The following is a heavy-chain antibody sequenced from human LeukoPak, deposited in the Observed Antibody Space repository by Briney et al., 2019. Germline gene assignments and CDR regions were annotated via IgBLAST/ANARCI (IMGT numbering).Heavy chain of an antibody. CDR1: GFTFSSCA. D-gene: IGHD2-2*01. CDR3: AKGRSYQLHINWFDP. Sequence: GGSLRLSCAASGFTFSSCAMSWVRQAPGKGLEWVSAISGSGGRPYYADSVKGRFTISRDNSKNTLYLQMNSLRAEDTAVYYCAKGRSYQLHINWFDPWGQGTLVTVSS. CDR2: ISGSGGRP. V-gene: IGHV3-23*01. J-gene: IGHJ5*02.